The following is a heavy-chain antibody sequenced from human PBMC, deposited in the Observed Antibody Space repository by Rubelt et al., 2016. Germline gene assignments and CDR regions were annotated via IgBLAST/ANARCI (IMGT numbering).Heavy chain of an antibody. CDR3: ARENYDYGDYVLDY. Sequence: QVQLVESGGGVVQPGRSLRLSCAASGFTFSNYAMHWVRQAPGKGLEWVAVISYDGSNKYYADSVKGRFTISRDNSKNTLYLQMDSLRAEDTAVYYCARENYDYGDYVLDYWGQGTLVTVSS. CDR1: GFTFSNYA. J-gene: IGHJ4*02. D-gene: IGHD4-17*01. CDR2: ISYDGSNK. V-gene: IGHV3-30*04.